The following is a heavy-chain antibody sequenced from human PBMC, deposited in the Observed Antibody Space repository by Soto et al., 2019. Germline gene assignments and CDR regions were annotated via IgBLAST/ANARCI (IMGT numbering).Heavy chain of an antibody. Sequence: SETQSLTCGVYGGSLSGYYWSWIRQPPGKGLEWIGEIDRSGRNNYNPSLKSRVSTSVDTSKNQLSLKLSSVTAADTAVYYCATDSRRRYYGLDVWGQGTTVTVSS. V-gene: IGHV4-34*01. D-gene: IGHD3-22*01. J-gene: IGHJ6*02. CDR1: GGSLSGYY. CDR3: ATDSRRRYYGLDV. CDR2: IDRSGRN.